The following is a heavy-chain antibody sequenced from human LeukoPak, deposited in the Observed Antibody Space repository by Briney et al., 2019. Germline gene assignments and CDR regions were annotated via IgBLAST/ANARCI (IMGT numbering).Heavy chain of an antibody. J-gene: IGHJ4*02. CDR1: GGSISSYY. Sequence: SETLSLTCTVSGGSISSYYWSWIRQPPGKGLEGIGYIYYSGSTNYNPSLKSRVTISVDTSKNHFSLKLTSVTAADTAVYYCARVGWKRWLQLRERKIAPYYFDYWGQGTLVTVSS. D-gene: IGHD5-24*01. CDR2: IYYSGST. CDR3: ARVGWKRWLQLRERKIAPYYFDY. V-gene: IGHV4-59*01.